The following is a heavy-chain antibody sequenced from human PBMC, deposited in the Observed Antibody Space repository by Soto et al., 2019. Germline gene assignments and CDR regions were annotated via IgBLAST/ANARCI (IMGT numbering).Heavy chain of an antibody. D-gene: IGHD6-19*01. Sequence: EVQLEESGGGLVQPGGSPRLSCAASGFTFSNYWMHWVRQAPGKGLVWVSRINSDGSSTTYADSVKGRFTVSRDNAKNTLYLEMNSLRAEDTSVYYCARDGGWARFDSWGQGTLVTVSS. CDR1: GFTFSNYW. CDR2: INSDGSST. J-gene: IGHJ4*02. CDR3: ARDGGWARFDS. V-gene: IGHV3-74*01.